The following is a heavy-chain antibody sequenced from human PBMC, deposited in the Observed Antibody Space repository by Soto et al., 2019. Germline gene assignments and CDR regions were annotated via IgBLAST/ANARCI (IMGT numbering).Heavy chain of an antibody. V-gene: IGHV3-7*01. CDR3: ARDGGQLEPYFDC. CDR1: GFTFSRPW. J-gene: IGHJ4*02. D-gene: IGHD6-6*01. CDR2: INEDGSDK. Sequence: GGALRLSCAASGFTFSRPWMSWLRPGPGKGLEWVGNINEDGSDKYYVDSVKGRVTISRDNAKNSLYLQMSSLRVEDTAVYYCARDGGQLEPYFDCWGQGTTVTVSS.